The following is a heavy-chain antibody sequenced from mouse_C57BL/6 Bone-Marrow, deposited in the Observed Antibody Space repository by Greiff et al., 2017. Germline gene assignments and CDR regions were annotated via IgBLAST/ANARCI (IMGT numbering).Heavy chain of an antibody. D-gene: IGHD2-14*01. J-gene: IGHJ4*01. CDR1: GYTFTSYT. CDR3: ARIGPPHAMDN. CDR2: INPSSGYT. Sequence: QVQLQQSGADLARPCASVTMSCKASGYTFTSYTLHWVKQRRGQDQQWIGYINPSSGYTKYNQKFKDKATLTADKSSSTAYMKLSSLTSEDSAIYYCARIGPPHAMDNWGQGNSVTVSS. V-gene: IGHV1-4*01.